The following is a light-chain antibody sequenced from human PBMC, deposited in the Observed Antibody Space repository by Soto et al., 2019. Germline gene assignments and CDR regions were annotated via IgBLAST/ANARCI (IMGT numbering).Light chain of an antibody. CDR2: AVS. CDR3: QQSDNLPRT. Sequence: DIPMTQSPSSLSASVGDRVTITCRASQNIITYLNWYQQKPGKPPKLLMHAVSSLQSGDPSRFSGSGSGTDFTLTISSLQAEDVATYFCQQSDNLPRTFGQGTKREI. J-gene: IGKJ2*01. CDR1: QNIITY. V-gene: IGKV1-39*01.